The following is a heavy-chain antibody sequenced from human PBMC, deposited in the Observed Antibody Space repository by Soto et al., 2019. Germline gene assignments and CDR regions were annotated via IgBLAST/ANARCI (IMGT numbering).Heavy chain of an antibody. J-gene: IGHJ6*02. Sequence: SETLSLTCTVSGGSISSYYWSWIRQPPGKGLEWIGYIYYSGSTNYNPSLKSRVTISVDTSKNQFSLKLSSVTAADTAVYYCARCRGVPGLRFLEWLLTDYYYGMDVWGQGTTVTVSS. V-gene: IGHV4-59*01. CDR3: ARCRGVPGLRFLEWLLTDYYYGMDV. CDR1: GGSISSYY. CDR2: IYYSGST. D-gene: IGHD3-3*01.